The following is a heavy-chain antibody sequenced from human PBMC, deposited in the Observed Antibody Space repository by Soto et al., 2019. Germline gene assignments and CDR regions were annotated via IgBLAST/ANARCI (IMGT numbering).Heavy chain of an antibody. D-gene: IGHD4-4*01. CDR1: GFTFSNAW. CDR2: IKRNTDGGTT. CDR3: TTEFTVTTHVDY. V-gene: IGHV3-15*01. J-gene: IGHJ4*02. Sequence: EVQLVESGGGLVKPGGSLRLSCAASGFTFSNAWMSWVRQAPGKGLEWVGGIKRNTDGGTTDYAAPVKGRFTISRDHSKNTLYLQMNRLKTEDTDVYYCTTEFTVTTHVDYWGQGTLVTVSS.